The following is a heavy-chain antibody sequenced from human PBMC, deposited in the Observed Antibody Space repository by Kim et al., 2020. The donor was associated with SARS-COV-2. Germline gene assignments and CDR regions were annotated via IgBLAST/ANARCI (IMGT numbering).Heavy chain of an antibody. CDR2: INAGNGNT. V-gene: IGHV1-3*01. CDR3: ASRIGHGEDYYYGMDV. J-gene: IGHJ6*02. CDR1: GYTFTSYA. Sequence: ASVKVSCKASGYTFTSYAMHWVRQAPGQRLEWMGWINAGNGNTKYSQKFQGRVTITRDTSASTAYMELSSLRSEDTAVYYCASRIGHGEDYYYGMDVWGQGTTVTVSS. D-gene: IGHD4-17*01.